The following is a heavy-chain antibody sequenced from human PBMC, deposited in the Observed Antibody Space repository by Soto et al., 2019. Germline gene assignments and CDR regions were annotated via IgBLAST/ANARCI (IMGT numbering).Heavy chain of an antibody. Sequence: GGSLRLSCAASGFTFSSYGMHWVRQAPGKGLEWVAVIWYDGSNKYYADSVKGRFTISRDNSKNTLYLQMNSLRAEDTAVYYCARHLSPSYGSASLEGMDVWGQGTTVTVSS. CDR1: GFTFSSYG. V-gene: IGHV3-33*01. D-gene: IGHD3-10*01. CDR2: IWYDGSNK. CDR3: ARHLSPSYGSASLEGMDV. J-gene: IGHJ6*02.